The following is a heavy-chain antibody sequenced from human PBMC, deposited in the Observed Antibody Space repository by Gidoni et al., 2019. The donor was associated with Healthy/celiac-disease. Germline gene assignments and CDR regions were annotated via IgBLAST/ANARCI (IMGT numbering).Heavy chain of an antibody. Sequence: EVQLVESGGGLVQPGGSLRLSCAASGFTFSSYDMHWVRQATGKGLEWVSAIGTAGDTYYPGSVKGRFTISRENAKDSLDLQMNSLRAGDTAVYYCARGKPDGSGYYFDYWGQGTLVTVSS. J-gene: IGHJ4*02. V-gene: IGHV3-13*01. CDR2: IGTAGDT. CDR1: GFTFSSYD. D-gene: IGHD3-10*01. CDR3: ARGKPDGSGYYFDY.